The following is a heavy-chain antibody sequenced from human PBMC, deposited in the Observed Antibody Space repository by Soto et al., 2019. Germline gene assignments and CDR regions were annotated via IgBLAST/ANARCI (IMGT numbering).Heavy chain of an antibody. CDR1: GFTFSSYA. V-gene: IGHV3-30*04. J-gene: IGHJ3*02. CDR2: ISYDGSNK. Sequence: GGSLRLSCAASGFTFSSYAMHWVRQAPGKGLEWVAVISYDGSNKYYADSVKGRFTISRDNSKNTLYLQMNSLRAEDTAVYYCARDRSKDAFDIWGQGTMVTVSS. CDR3: ARDRSKDAFDI.